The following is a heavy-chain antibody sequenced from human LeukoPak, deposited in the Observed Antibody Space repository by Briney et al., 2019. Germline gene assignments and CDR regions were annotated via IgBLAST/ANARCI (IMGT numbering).Heavy chain of an antibody. D-gene: IGHD3-3*01. V-gene: IGHV4-34*01. J-gene: IGHJ4*02. CDR2: INHSGST. CDR1: GGSFSGYY. Sequence: SETLSLTCAVYGGSFSGYYWSWIRQPPGKGLEWIGEINHSGSTNYNPSLKSRVTISVDTSKNQFSLKLSSVTAADTAVYYCARLRRPRRIFGVVGEYYFGYWGQGTLVTVSS. CDR3: ARLRRPRRIFGVVGEYYFGY.